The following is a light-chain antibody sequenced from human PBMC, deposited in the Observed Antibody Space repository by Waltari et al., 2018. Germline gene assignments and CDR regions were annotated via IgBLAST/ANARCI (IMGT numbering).Light chain of an antibody. CDR2: QDS. V-gene: IGLV3-1*01. Sequence: SYELTQPPSVSVSPGQTAITTCSGHKLGDQYASWYRQKPGQSPVLVIYQDSERPSGIPERFSGSNSGNTATLTISGTQAMDEADYYCQAWHSNTGVFGTGTKVTVL. CDR1: KLGDQY. CDR3: QAWHSNTGV. J-gene: IGLJ1*01.